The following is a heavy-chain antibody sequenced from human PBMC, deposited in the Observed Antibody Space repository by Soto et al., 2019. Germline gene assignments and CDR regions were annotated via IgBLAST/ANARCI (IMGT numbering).Heavy chain of an antibody. V-gene: IGHV3-23*01. CDR2: ISGSGGST. CDR3: AKDEAGYYYDSSGYYWHIYFDY. Sequence: EVQLLESGGGLVQPGGSLRLSCAASGFTFSSYAMSWVRQAPGKGLEWVSAISGSGGSTYYADSVKGRFTISRDNSKNPLYLQMNSLRAEDTAVYYCAKDEAGYYYDSSGYYWHIYFDYWGQGTLVTVSS. CDR1: GFTFSSYA. J-gene: IGHJ4*02. D-gene: IGHD3-22*01.